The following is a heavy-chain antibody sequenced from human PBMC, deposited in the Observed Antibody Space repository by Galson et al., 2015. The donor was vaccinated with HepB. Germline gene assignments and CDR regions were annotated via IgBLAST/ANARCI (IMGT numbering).Heavy chain of an antibody. Sequence: SVKVSCKASGGTFSKHAVNWVRQAPGQGLEWMGRIIPFVDITNYTQTFQDRLTITADKSTSTVYMELRSLRFEDTAIYYCTKFGYSNGFYFDDWGQGTLVTVSS. CDR2: IIPFVDIT. CDR3: TKFGYSNGFYFDD. V-gene: IGHV1-69*04. CDR1: GGTFSKHA. D-gene: IGHD2-15*01. J-gene: IGHJ4*02.